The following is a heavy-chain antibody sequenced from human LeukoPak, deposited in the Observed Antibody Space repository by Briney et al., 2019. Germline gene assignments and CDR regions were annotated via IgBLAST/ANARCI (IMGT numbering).Heavy chain of an antibody. V-gene: IGHV3-23*01. J-gene: IGHJ4*02. Sequence: GGSLRLSCAASGFTFSSYAMSWVRQAPGKGLEWVSAISGSGGSTYYADSVKGRFTISRDNSKNTLYLQMNSLRAEDTAVYYCAKGLGLRFLVWLTIPKYYFDYWGQGTLVTVSS. D-gene: IGHD3-3*01. CDR3: AKGLGLRFLVWLTIPKYYFDY. CDR1: GFTFSSYA. CDR2: ISGSGGST.